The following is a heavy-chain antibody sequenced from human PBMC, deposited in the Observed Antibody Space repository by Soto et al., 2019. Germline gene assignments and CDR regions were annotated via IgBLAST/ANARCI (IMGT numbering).Heavy chain of an antibody. V-gene: IGHV1-2*02. CDR2: IDLNSDDT. J-gene: IGHJ6*02. Sequence: GASVKCSCKTSGYTFTSYHRHCGLQEPGQGLDWMGWIDLNSDDTKYALKFQGRVTMTRDTSIDTGYMELSRLRSDDTAIYYCAGRDFTYGLDVWGQGTTVTVSS. CDR1: GYTFTSYH. CDR3: AGRDFTYGLDV.